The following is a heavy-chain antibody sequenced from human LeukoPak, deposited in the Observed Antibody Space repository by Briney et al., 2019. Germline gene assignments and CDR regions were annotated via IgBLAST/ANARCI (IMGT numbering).Heavy chain of an antibody. Sequence: PSETLSLTCTVSGGSISSYYWSWIRQPPGKGLEWIGYIYYSGSTNYNPSLKSRVTISVDTSKNQFSLKLSSVTAADTAVYYCARQGGGPKDDAFDIWGQGTMVTVSS. CDR2: IYYSGST. D-gene: IGHD2-15*01. CDR3: ARQGGGPKDDAFDI. J-gene: IGHJ3*02. V-gene: IGHV4-59*01. CDR1: GGSISSYY.